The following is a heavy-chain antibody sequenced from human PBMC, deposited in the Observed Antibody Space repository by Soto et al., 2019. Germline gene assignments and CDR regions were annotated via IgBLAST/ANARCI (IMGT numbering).Heavy chain of an antibody. D-gene: IGHD2-15*01. CDR3: AHRRGPWWRYYGMDV. CDR1: GFSRSTSRMS. V-gene: IGHV2-5*02. Sequence: QITLKKSGPTLVIPTQTLTLTCTFSGFSRSTSRMSVGWIRQPPGKALEGLAFIYWDDDKRYRPSLKSRLTRTTDTSKNQAVRTMTNRDPVDTATYYCAHRRGPWWRYYGMDVWGRGTTVTVSS. CDR2: IYWDDDK. J-gene: IGHJ6*02.